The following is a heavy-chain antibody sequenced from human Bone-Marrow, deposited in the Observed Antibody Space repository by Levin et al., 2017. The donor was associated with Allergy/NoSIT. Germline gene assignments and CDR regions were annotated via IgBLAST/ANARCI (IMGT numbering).Heavy chain of an antibody. J-gene: IGHJ5*02. Sequence: MPGGSLRLSCAASGFTFSTYTMNWVRQAPGKGLEWVSSISAVSSYIYYADSVKGRFTISRDNAKNSLYLQMDSLRAEDTAVYYCAKNAHTSMVSNWFDPWGQGTLVTVSP. CDR1: GFTFSTYT. D-gene: IGHD2-2*01. CDR3: AKNAHTSMVSNWFDP. CDR2: ISAVSSYI. V-gene: IGHV3-21*01.